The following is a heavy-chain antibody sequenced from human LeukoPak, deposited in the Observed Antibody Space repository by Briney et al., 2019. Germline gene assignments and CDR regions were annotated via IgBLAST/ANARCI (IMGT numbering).Heavy chain of an antibody. D-gene: IGHD1-26*01. Sequence: ASVKVSCKVSGYIFTELSMHWVRQAPGKGLEWMGGFNPEDGESFYAQKFQGRVTLTEDTSADTAYMELSSLTFEDTAVYYCATVVGATGAFDIWGQGTMVTVSS. V-gene: IGHV1-24*01. CDR1: GYIFTELS. J-gene: IGHJ3*02. CDR3: ATVVGATGAFDI. CDR2: FNPEDGES.